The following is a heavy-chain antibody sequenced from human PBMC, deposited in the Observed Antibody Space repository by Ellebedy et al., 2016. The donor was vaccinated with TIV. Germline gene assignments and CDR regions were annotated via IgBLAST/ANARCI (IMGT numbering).Heavy chain of an antibody. V-gene: IGHV4-34*01. Sequence: SETLSLTCAVYGGSFSGYYWSWIRQPPGKGLEWIGEINHSGSTNYNPSLKSRVTVSVDTSKNQFSLKLSSVTAADTAVYYCARGRVWRAGILRLYYYYGMDVWGQGTTVTVSS. CDR1: GGSFSGYY. CDR3: ARGRVWRAGILRLYYYYGMDV. J-gene: IGHJ6*02. CDR2: INHSGST. D-gene: IGHD6-13*01.